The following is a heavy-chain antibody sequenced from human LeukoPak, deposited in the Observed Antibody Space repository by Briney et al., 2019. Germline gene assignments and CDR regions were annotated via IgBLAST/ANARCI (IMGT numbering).Heavy chain of an antibody. V-gene: IGHV3-30*04. CDR3: ARHWVYGSGSYALDY. D-gene: IGHD3-10*01. CDR2: ISYDGSNK. J-gene: IGHJ4*02. CDR1: GFTFSSYA. Sequence: PGGSLRLSCAASGFTFSSYAMHWVRQAPGKGLEWVAVISYDGSNKYYADSVKGRFTISRDNAKNSLYLQMNSLRAEDTAVYYCARHWVYGSGSYALDYWGQGTLVTVSS.